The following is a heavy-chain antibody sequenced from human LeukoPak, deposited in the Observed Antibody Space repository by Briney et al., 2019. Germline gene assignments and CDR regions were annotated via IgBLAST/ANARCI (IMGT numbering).Heavy chain of an antibody. CDR1: GFTFSSYT. D-gene: IGHD3-9*01. CDR3: ARSTGHFDY. J-gene: IGHJ4*02. V-gene: IGHV3-48*02. CDR2: ITGAGSTI. Sequence: GGSLRLSCAASGFTFSSYTMNWVRQAPGKGLEWVSYITGAGSTIYYADSARGRFTISRDNARNSLYLQMNSLRDEDTALYYCARSTGHFDYWGQGTLVTVSS.